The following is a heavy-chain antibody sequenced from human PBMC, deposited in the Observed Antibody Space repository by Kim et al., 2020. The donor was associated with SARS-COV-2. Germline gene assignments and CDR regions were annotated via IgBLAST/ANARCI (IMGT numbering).Heavy chain of an antibody. CDR2: VYYSGRI. CDR1: GYSMNGHY. J-gene: IGHJ4*02. Sequence: SETLSLTCSVSGYSMNGHYWTWIRQPPGKGLEWIGYVYYSGRINYNPSLRSRLTISVDATKNQFSLQLTSLSAEDTAVYYFARIPHISGWSFDYWGQGTLVTVSS. CDR3: ARIPHISGWSFDY. D-gene: IGHD6-19*01. V-gene: IGHV4-59*11.